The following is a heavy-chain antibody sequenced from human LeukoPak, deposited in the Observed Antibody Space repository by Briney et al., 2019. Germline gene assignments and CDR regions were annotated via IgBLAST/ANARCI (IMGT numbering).Heavy chain of an antibody. Sequence: GGSLRLSCAASGFTFSSYSMNWVRQAPGKGLEWISSISSSSSYIYYADSVKGRFTISRDNAKNSLYLQMNSLRAEDTAVYYCARDRSLPYDAFDIWGQGTMVTVSS. CDR3: ARDRSLPYDAFDI. V-gene: IGHV3-21*01. D-gene: IGHD1-26*01. J-gene: IGHJ3*02. CDR1: GFTFSSYS. CDR2: ISSSSSYI.